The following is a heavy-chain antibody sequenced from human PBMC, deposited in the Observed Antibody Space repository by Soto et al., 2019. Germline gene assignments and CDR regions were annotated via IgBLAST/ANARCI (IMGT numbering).Heavy chain of an antibody. CDR2: IYYNGNI. CDR3: ATGRVYFGSEY. V-gene: IGHV4-59*01. D-gene: IGHD3-10*01. Sequence: QVQLQESGPGLVKPLETLSLTCTVPGGSITSDYWSWVRQPPGKGLEWIGYIYYNGNINYSPSLKSRLTISLDTSKNQFSLRLSSVTAADTAVYYCATGRVYFGSEYWGQGTLVTVSS. J-gene: IGHJ4*02. CDR1: GGSITSDY.